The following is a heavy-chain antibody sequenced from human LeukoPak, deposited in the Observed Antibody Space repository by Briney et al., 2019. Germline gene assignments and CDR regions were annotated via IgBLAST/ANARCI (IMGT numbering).Heavy chain of an antibody. D-gene: IGHD2-2*01. Sequence: GESLQSSFNGSGYGFTSYWIGWVRPMPGRGLEWMGIIYPGDSDTRYSPSFQGQVTISADKSISTDYLQWSSLKASDTAMYYCARRAKLGYCSSTSCSYYFDYWGQGTLVTVSS. CDR2: IYPGDSDT. CDR3: ARRAKLGYCSSTSCSYYFDY. J-gene: IGHJ4*02. V-gene: IGHV5-51*01. CDR1: GYGFTSYW.